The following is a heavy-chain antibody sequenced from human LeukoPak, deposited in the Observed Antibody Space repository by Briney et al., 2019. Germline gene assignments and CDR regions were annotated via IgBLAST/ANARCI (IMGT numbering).Heavy chain of an antibody. CDR3: ASWYYYDSSGYYYVGYGMDV. J-gene: IGHJ6*02. D-gene: IGHD3-22*01. CDR1: GGTFSSYA. V-gene: IGHV1-69*04. CDR2: IIPILGIA. Sequence: SVKVSCKASGGTFSSYAISWVRQAPGQGLEWMGRIIPILGIANYAQKFQGRVTITADKSTSTAYMELRSLRSDDTAVYYCASWYYYDSSGYYYVGYGMDVWGQGTTVTVSS.